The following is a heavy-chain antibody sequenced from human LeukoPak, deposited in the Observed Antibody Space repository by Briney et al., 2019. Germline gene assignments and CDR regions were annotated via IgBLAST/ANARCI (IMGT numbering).Heavy chain of an antibody. Sequence: ASVKVSCKVSGYTLTELSMHWVRQAPGKGLEWMGGFDPEDGETIYAQKFQGRVTMTEDTSTDTAYMELSSLRSEDTAVYFCAAFSWNAYYHGMDVWGQGTTVIVSS. CDR3: AAFSWNAYYHGMDV. D-gene: IGHD1-1*01. J-gene: IGHJ6*02. CDR1: GYTLTELS. V-gene: IGHV1-24*01. CDR2: FDPEDGET.